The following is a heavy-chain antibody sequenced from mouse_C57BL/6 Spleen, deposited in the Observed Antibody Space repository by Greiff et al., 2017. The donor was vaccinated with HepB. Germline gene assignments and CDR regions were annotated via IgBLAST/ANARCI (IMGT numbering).Heavy chain of an antibody. CDR2: IDPSDSYT. Sequence: VQLQQPGAELVKPGASVKLSCKASGYTFTSYWMQWVKQRPGQGLEWIGEIDPSDSYTNYNQKFKGKATLTVDTSSSTAYMQLSSLTSEDSAVYYCARYSNSLFAYWGQGTLVTVSA. J-gene: IGHJ3*01. V-gene: IGHV1-50*01. CDR1: GYTFTSYW. CDR3: ARYSNSLFAY. D-gene: IGHD2-5*01.